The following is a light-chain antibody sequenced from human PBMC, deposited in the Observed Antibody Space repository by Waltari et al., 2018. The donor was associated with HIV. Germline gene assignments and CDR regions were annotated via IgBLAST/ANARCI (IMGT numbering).Light chain of an antibody. J-gene: IGKJ4*01. Sequence: IVLTQSPATLSLSPGERATLSCRASQTLTSLSLAWYQQKLGQAPRLLIYGASSRATGIPDRFSGSGSGTDFSLNITRLQPEDFAMYFCQQYGRSPTAFGGGTKVEIK. V-gene: IGKV3-20*01. CDR1: QTLTSLS. CDR3: QQYGRSPTA. CDR2: GAS.